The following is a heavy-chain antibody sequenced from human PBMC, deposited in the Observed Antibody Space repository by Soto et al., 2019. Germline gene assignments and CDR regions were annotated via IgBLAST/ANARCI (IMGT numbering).Heavy chain of an antibody. CDR1: GGSFSGYY. CDR3: ARAPDTAMGYFDY. V-gene: IGHV4-34*01. CDR2: INHSGST. Sequence: SETLSLTCAVYGGSFSGYYWSWIRQPPGKGLEWIGEINHSGSTYYNPSLKSRVTISVDRSKNQFSLKLSSVTAADTAVYYCARAPDTAMGYFDYWGQGTLVTVSS. J-gene: IGHJ4*02. D-gene: IGHD5-18*01.